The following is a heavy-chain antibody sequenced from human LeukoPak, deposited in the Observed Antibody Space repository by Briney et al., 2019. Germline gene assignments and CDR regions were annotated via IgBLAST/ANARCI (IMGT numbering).Heavy chain of an antibody. CDR2: IKQDGSEK. D-gene: IGHD1-26*01. Sequence: GGSLRLSCAASGFTFSNYWMNWVRQAPGKGLEWVANIKQDGSEKYYVDSVKGRFTISRDNAKNSLYLQMNSLRAEDAAVYYCARGGGATDYWGQGTVVTVSS. CDR3: ARGGGATDY. V-gene: IGHV3-7*01. J-gene: IGHJ4*02. CDR1: GFTFSNYW.